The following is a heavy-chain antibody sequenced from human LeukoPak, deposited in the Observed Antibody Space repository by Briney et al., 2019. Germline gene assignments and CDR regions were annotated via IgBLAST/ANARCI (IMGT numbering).Heavy chain of an antibody. CDR2: ISSSGSTI. CDR1: GFTFSSCE. CDR3: AREEYDSSGYRAFDV. J-gene: IGHJ3*01. V-gene: IGHV3-48*03. D-gene: IGHD3-22*01. Sequence: GGSLRLSCAASGFTFSSCEMNWVRQAPGKGLEWLSYISSSGSTIYYADSVKGRFTISRDNAKNSLYLQMNSLRAEDTAVYYCAREEYDSSGYRAFDVWGQGTMVTVSS.